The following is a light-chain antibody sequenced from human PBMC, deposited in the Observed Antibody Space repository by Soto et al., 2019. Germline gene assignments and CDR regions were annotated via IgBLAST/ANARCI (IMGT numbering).Light chain of an antibody. CDR3: QQGKTFPFT. CDR1: HGVSGW. J-gene: IGKJ3*01. Sequence: IQMTQSPSSVSASVGDTVTLSCQTSHGVSGWLAWYQQKPGKAPTLLIYTVSNLQSGVPSRFSGSGSGTDFSLNITNLQPEDFATYFCQQGKTFPFTFGPGTKV. CDR2: TVS. V-gene: IGKV1-12*01.